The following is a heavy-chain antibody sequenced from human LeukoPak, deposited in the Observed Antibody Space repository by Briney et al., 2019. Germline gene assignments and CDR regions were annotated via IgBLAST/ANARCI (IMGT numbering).Heavy chain of an antibody. Sequence: ASVKVSCKASGYTFISYDINWVRQATGQGLEWMGWMNPNSGNTGYAQKFQGRVTMTRNTSISTAYMELSSLRSEDTAVYYCARGKDIVVVPAAIAFDPWGQGTLVTVSS. CDR2: MNPNSGNT. CDR1: GYTFISYD. CDR3: ARGKDIVVVPAAIAFDP. V-gene: IGHV1-8*01. D-gene: IGHD2-2*01. J-gene: IGHJ5*02.